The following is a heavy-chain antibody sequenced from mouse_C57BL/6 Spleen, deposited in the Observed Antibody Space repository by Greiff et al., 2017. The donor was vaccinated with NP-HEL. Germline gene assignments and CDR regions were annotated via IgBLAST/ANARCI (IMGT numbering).Heavy chain of an antibody. CDR2: IYPGDGDT. Sequence: QVQLQQSGPELVKPGASVKISCKASGYAFSSSWMNWVKQRPGKGLEWIGRIYPGDGDTNYNGKFKGKATLTADKSSSTAYMQLSSLTSEDSAVYFCARKGVARRDYAMDYWGQGTSVTVSP. J-gene: IGHJ4*01. V-gene: IGHV1-82*01. CDR1: GYAFSSSW. D-gene: IGHD1-3*01. CDR3: ARKGVARRDYAMDY.